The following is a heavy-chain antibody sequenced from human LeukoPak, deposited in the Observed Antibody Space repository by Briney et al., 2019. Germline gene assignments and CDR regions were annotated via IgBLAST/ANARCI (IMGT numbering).Heavy chain of an antibody. CDR2: IYSSGDT. D-gene: IGHD3-10*01. V-gene: IGHV4-61*05. Sequence: SETLSLTCTVSGGSISSSGYYWGWIRQPPGKGLEWIAYIYSSGDTNYDPSLKSRFTISLDTSKNQFSLKLTSVTAADTAVYYCASLGGSGSWNFGYWGQGTLVTVSS. CDR3: ASLGGSGSWNFGY. J-gene: IGHJ4*02. CDR1: GGSISSSGYY.